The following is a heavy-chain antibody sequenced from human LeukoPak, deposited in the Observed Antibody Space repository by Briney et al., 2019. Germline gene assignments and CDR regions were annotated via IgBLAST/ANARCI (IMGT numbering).Heavy chain of an antibody. V-gene: IGHV4-31*03. J-gene: IGHJ6*02. CDR3: VKAPPITARLGT. Sequence: SQTLSLTCTVSGGSITGGDYYWTRIRQLPGKGLEWIGYIYYSGSTYYNPSLKSRVTMSVDTSKNQFSLNLTSVTAADTAVYYCVKAPPITARLGTWGQGTAVTVSS. CDR2: IYYSGST. D-gene: IGHD2-21*02. CDR1: GGSITGGDYY.